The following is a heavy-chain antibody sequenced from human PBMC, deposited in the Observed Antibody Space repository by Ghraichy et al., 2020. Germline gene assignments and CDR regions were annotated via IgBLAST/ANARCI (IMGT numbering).Heavy chain of an antibody. D-gene: IGHD2-2*01. CDR3: ARGWASTGPGFQH. J-gene: IGHJ1*01. Sequence: SQTLSLTCAVSGGSFSGYYWSWIRQPPGKGLEWIGEINHSGSSTKYNPALKSRVTISVDTSKNQFSLNLSSLTAADTAVYYCARGWASTGPGFQHWGQGTLVSVSS. V-gene: IGHV4-34*01. CDR1: GGSFSGYY. CDR2: INHSGSST.